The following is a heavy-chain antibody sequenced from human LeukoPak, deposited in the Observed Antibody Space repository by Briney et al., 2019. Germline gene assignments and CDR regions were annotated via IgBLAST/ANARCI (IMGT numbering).Heavy chain of an antibody. Sequence: GESLKISCKGSGYSFTSYWIGWVRQMPGKGLEWMGIIYPGDSDTRYSPSFQGQVTISADKSISTAYLQWSSLKASDTAMYYCARHLTPYDSSGFYYYFDYWGQGTLVTVSS. CDR3: ARHLTPYDSSGFYYYFDY. CDR2: IYPGDSDT. CDR1: GYSFTSYW. D-gene: IGHD3-22*01. J-gene: IGHJ4*02. V-gene: IGHV5-51*01.